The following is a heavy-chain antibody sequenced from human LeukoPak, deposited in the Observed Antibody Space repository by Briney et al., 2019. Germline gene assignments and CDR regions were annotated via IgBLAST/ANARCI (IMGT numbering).Heavy chain of an antibody. Sequence: GGSLRLSCAASGITFSSYAMNWVRQAPGKGLEWVSGTTVSGNTYYAESVKGRFTISRDNSKNTLYLQMNSLRAEDTAVYYCAKELRVTMIAVVIEAFDLWGQGTMVTVSS. V-gene: IGHV3-23*01. CDR1: GITFSSYA. D-gene: IGHD3-22*01. CDR2: TTVSGNT. CDR3: AKELRVTMIAVVIEAFDL. J-gene: IGHJ3*01.